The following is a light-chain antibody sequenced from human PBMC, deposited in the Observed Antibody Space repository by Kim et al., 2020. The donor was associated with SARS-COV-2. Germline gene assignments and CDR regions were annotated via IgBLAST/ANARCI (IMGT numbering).Light chain of an antibody. CDR3: SSYAGSNNFWV. CDR2: EVS. CDR1: SSDVGGYNY. Sequence: QSVTTSCTGTSSDVGGYNYVSWYQQHPGKAPKLMIYEVSKRPSGVPDRFSGSKSGNTASLTVSGLQAEDEADYYCSSYAGSNNFWVFGGGTQLTVL. V-gene: IGLV2-8*01. J-gene: IGLJ3*02.